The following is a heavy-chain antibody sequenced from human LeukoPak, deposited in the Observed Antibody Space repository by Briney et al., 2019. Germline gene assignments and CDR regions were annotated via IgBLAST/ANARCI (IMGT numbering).Heavy chain of an antibody. D-gene: IGHD3-10*01. CDR1: GFTFSSYE. Sequence: GGSLRLSCAASGFTFSSYEMNWVRQAPGKGLEWVSYISSSGSTIYYADSVKGRFTISRDNAKNSLYLQMNSLRAEDTAVYYCARGTRSYILQYTVPSDYWAREPWSPSPQ. CDR3: ARGTRSYILQYTVPSDY. CDR2: ISSSGSTI. J-gene: IGHJ4*02. V-gene: IGHV3-48*03.